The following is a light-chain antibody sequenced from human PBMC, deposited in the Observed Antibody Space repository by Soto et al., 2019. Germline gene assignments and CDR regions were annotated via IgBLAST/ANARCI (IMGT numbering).Light chain of an antibody. J-gene: IGLJ1*01. V-gene: IGLV2-8*01. CDR3: SSYAGINNLGV. CDR2: EVN. CDR1: SSDVGGYKY. Sequence: QSALTQPPSASGSPGQSVTISCTGTSSDVGGYKYVSWYQQHPGKAPKLMIFEVNKRPSGVPDRFSGSKSGNTASLPGSGLQAEDEADYYCSSYAGINNLGVFGTGTKVTVL.